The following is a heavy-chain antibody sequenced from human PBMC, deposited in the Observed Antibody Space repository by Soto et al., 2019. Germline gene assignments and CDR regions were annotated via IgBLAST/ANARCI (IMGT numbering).Heavy chain of an antibody. CDR1: GFTFSSYG. Sequence: GGSLRLSCAASGFTFSSYGMHWVRQAPGKGLEWVAVIWYDGSNKYYADSVKGRFTISRDNSKNTLYLQMNSLRAEDTAVYYCARVLIPPGYSSSWPFDYWGQGTLVTVSS. CDR2: IWYDGSNK. V-gene: IGHV3-33*08. CDR3: ARVLIPPGYSSSWPFDY. D-gene: IGHD6-13*01. J-gene: IGHJ4*02.